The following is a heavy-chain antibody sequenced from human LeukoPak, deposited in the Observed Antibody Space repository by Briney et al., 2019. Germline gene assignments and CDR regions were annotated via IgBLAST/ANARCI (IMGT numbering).Heavy chain of an antibody. J-gene: IGHJ4*02. CDR3: ARVAHHSSTWSFYLDS. CDR2: TYYRSKWYN. Sequence: SQTLSLTCAISGDSVSSNSVAWNWIRQSPSRGLEWLGRTYYRSKWYNDYAVSVKSRIIINPDTSKNQFSLQLNSVTPEDTAVYYCARVAHHSSTWSFYLDSWGQGTLVTVSS. V-gene: IGHV6-1*01. D-gene: IGHD6-13*01. CDR1: GDSVSSNSVA.